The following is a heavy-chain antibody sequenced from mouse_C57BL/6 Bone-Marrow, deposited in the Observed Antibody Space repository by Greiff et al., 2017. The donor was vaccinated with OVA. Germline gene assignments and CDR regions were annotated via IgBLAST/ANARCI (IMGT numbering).Heavy chain of an antibody. CDR3: TTSYSNYVDAMDY. V-gene: IGHV14-1*01. J-gene: IGHJ4*01. CDR2: IDPEDGDT. D-gene: IGHD2-5*01. Sequence: EVQLQQSGAELVRPGASVKLSCTASGFNIKDYYMHWVKQRPEQGLEWIGRIDPEDGDTEYAPKFQGKATMTADTSSNTAYLQLSSLTSEDTAVYYCTTSYSNYVDAMDYWGQGTSVTVSS. CDR1: GFNIKDYY.